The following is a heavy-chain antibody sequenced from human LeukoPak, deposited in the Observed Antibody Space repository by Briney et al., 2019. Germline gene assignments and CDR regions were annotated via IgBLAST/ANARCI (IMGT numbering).Heavy chain of an antibody. D-gene: IGHD2-2*01. CDR2: INPSGGST. V-gene: IGHV1-46*01. Sequence: GASVKVFCKASGYTFTGYYMHWVRQAPGQGLEWMGIINPSGGSTSYAQKFQGRVTMTRDTSTSTVYMELSSLRSEDTAVYYCARVLGYCSSTSCYKVGWFDPWGQGTLVTVSS. J-gene: IGHJ5*02. CDR3: ARVLGYCSSTSCYKVGWFDP. CDR1: GYTFTGYY.